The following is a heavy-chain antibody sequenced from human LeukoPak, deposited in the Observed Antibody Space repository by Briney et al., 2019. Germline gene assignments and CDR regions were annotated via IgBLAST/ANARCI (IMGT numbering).Heavy chain of an antibody. CDR2: IYSFDDK. CDR3: ARGPPFDY. CDR1: GFSLSTSVVG. J-gene: IGHJ4*02. Sequence: SGPTLVNPTQTLTRTCTFSGFSLSTSVVGVGWIRQPPGQALEWLALIYSFDDKLSSPSLKCRLTTTKDTSKHQVILTITNMHPVDTATYYCARGPPFDYWGQGTRVTVSS. V-gene: IGHV2-5*01. D-gene: IGHD1-26*01.